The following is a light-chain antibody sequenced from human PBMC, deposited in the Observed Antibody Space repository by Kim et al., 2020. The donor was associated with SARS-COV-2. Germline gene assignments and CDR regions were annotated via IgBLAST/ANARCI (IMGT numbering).Light chain of an antibody. CDR3: NSRDSNDNVV. CDR2: GKN. J-gene: IGLJ2*01. CDR1: SLRSYY. V-gene: IGLV3-19*01. Sequence: SSELTQDPAVSVPLGQTVRITCQGDSLRSYYTTWYQQKPGQAPILVIYGKNNRPSGIPDRFSGSSSGNTASLTITGTQAGDEADYYCNSRDSNDNVVFGGGTKRIVL.